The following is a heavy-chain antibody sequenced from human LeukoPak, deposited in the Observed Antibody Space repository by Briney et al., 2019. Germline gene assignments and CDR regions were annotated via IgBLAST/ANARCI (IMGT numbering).Heavy chain of an antibody. V-gene: IGHV3-23*01. J-gene: IGHJ4*01. D-gene: IGHD3-22*01. Sequence: GGSLRLSCAASGFTFSSYAMSWVRQAPGKGLEWVSAISGSGGSTYYADSVKGRFTISRDNSKNTLYLQMNSLRAEDTAVYYCAKFSMYYCDSSGAPFQYWGQGTLVTVSS. CDR1: GFTFSSYA. CDR2: ISGSGGST. CDR3: AKFSMYYCDSSGAPFQY.